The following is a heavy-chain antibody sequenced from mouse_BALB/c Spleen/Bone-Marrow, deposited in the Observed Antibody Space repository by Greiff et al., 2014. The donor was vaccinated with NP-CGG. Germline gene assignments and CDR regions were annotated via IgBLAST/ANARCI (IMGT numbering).Heavy chain of an antibody. Sequence: EVKLEESGGGLVKPGGSLKLSCAASGFTFSDYYVYWVRQTPEKRLEWVATISDGGTYTYCPDSVKGRFTISRDNAKNNLYLQMSSLKSEDTAMYYCARDGDYRYAWFAYWGQGTLVTVSA. CDR2: ISDGGTYT. CDR1: GFTFSDYY. J-gene: IGHJ3*01. D-gene: IGHD2-14*01. V-gene: IGHV5-4*02. CDR3: ARDGDYRYAWFAY.